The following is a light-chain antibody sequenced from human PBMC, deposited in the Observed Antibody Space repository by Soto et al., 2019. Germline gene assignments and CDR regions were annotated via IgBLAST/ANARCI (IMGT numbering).Light chain of an antibody. Sequence: DIQMTQSPSSLSASVGDSVTITCRASQKINNFLNWYQQKPGKAPKLLIFLASTLESGVPSRFGGSGSGTDFTLSISSLKPEDSATYYCQQSLGNPRTFGGGTKVEIQ. J-gene: IGKJ4*01. CDR3: QQSLGNPRT. CDR1: QKINNF. CDR2: LAS. V-gene: IGKV1-39*01.